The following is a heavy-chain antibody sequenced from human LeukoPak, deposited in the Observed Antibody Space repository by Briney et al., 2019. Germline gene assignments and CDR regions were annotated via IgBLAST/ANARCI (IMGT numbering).Heavy chain of an antibody. D-gene: IGHD4-11*01. J-gene: IGHJ4*02. Sequence: SETLSLTCAVSGGSFSGYYWTWIRQPPGKGLEWIGEINHSGSSNYNPSLMSRVTISLDTSKNHFSLNLSSVTAADTAVYYCARGQGTVTTHWGQGTLVTVSS. CDR2: INHSGSS. CDR1: GGSFSGYY. CDR3: ARGQGTVTTH. V-gene: IGHV4-34*01.